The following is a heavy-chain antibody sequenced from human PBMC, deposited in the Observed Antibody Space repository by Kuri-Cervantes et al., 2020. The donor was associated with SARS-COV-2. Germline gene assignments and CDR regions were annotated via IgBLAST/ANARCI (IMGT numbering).Heavy chain of an antibody. Sequence: GESLKISCAASGFTFSSYSMNWIRQAPGKGLEWVSSISSSSSYIYYADSVKGRFTISRDNSKNTLYLQMNSLRAEDTAVYYCAKDRPDIADWYFDLWGRGTLVTVSS. CDR2: ISSSSSYI. CDR3: AKDRPDIADWYFDL. V-gene: IGHV3-21*01. D-gene: IGHD2-15*01. J-gene: IGHJ2*01. CDR1: GFTFSSYS.